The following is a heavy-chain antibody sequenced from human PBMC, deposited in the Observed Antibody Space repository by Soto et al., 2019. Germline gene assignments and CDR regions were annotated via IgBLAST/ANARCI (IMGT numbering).Heavy chain of an antibody. D-gene: IGHD3-3*01. CDR2: IYYSGST. V-gene: IGHV4-39*01. CDR1: GGSISSSSYY. CDR3: ARRRITIFGVVIEYYGMDV. J-gene: IGHJ6*02. Sequence: SETLSLTCTVSGGSISSSSYYWGWIRQPPGKGLEWIGSIYYSGSTYYNPSLQSRVTISVDTSKNQFSLKLSSVTAADTAVYYCARRRITIFGVVIEYYGMDVWGQGTTVT.